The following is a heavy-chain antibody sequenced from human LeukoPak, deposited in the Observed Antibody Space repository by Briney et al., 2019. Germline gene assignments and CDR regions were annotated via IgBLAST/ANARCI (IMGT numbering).Heavy chain of an antibody. V-gene: IGHV3-49*04. Sequence: PGGSLRLSCTASGFTFGDYAMSWVRQAPGKGLEWVGFIGSKAYGWTTEYAASVKGRFTISRDDSKSIAYLQMNSLKTEDTAVYYCTRFPGIAVAGTRNWFDPWGQGTLVTVSS. CDR3: TRFPGIAVAGTRNWFDP. J-gene: IGHJ5*02. CDR2: IGSKAYGWTT. CDR1: GFTFGDYA. D-gene: IGHD6-19*01.